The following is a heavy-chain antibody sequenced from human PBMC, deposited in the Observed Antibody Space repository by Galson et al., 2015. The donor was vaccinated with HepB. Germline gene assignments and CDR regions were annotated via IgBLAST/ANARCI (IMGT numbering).Heavy chain of an antibody. Sequence: SLRLSCAASGFTVSSNYMSWVRQAPGKGLEWVSVIYSGGSTYYADSVKGRFTISRDNSKNTLYLQMNSLRAEDTAVYYCARESTMVRGVIIMYLGMDVWGQGTTVTVSS. CDR2: IYSGGST. CDR1: GFTVSSNY. V-gene: IGHV3-66*02. CDR3: ARESTMVRGVIIMYLGMDV. D-gene: IGHD3-10*01. J-gene: IGHJ6*02.